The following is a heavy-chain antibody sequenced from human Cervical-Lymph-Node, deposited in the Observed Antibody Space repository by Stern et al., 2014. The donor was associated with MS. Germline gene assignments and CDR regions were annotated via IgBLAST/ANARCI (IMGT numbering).Heavy chain of an antibody. Sequence: QVQLVESGPGLVKPSETLSLTCTVSGGPISSYYWSWIRQPPGKGLAWIGHIYYSGSTSYNPSLKSRVTISVDTSKKQFSLKLNSVTAADTAVYYCARERSAPEGSESYYDYGMAVWGQGTTVTVSS. CDR1: GGPISSYY. CDR2: IYYSGST. V-gene: IGHV4-59*01. CDR3: ARERSAPEGSESYYDYGMAV. J-gene: IGHJ6*02.